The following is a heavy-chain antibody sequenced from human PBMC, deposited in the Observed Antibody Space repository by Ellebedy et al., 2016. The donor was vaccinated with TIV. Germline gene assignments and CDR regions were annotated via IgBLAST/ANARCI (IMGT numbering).Heavy chain of an antibody. J-gene: IGHJ4*02. CDR3: ARGSGYHLRNYFDY. CDR2: IMATFGTA. Sequence: ASVKVSCKASGGPLRNYAISWVRQAPGQGLEWMGGIMATFGTAHYAQKFLARVTITADEFTSTAYMEMSSLRSEDTAVYYCARGSGYHLRNYFDYWGQGTLVTVSS. CDR1: GGPLRNYA. V-gene: IGHV1-69*13. D-gene: IGHD5-12*01.